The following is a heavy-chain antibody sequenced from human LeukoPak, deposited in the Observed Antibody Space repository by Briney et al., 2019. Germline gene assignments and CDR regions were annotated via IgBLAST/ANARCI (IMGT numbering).Heavy chain of an antibody. CDR2: VNGDGTTT. CDR3: AKVQTPGGYYFDY. Sequence: GGSLRLSYAVTGFPFSNYWMHWVRQGPGRGLMWVSRVNGDGTTTTYADSVKGRFTISRDNAKNTLYLQMNSLRAEDTAVYYCAKVQTPGGYYFDYWGQGTLVTVSS. CDR1: GFPFSNYW. D-gene: IGHD1-26*01. J-gene: IGHJ4*02. V-gene: IGHV3-74*01.